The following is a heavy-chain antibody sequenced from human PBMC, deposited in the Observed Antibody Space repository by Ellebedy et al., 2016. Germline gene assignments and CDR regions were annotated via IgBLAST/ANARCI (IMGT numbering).Heavy chain of an antibody. J-gene: IGHJ6*02. V-gene: IGHV1-18*04. CDR3: ARPIVGATGGGDYYYDGMDV. CDR1: GYTFTNYG. D-gene: IGHD1-26*01. CDR2: ISGYTGNT. Sequence: ASVKVSCXASGYTFTNYGISWVRQAPGQGLEWMGWISGYTGNTNYAQKFQGRVTMTTDTSTSTAYMELRSLRSDDAAMYFCARPIVGATGGGDYYYDGMDVWGQGTTVTVSS.